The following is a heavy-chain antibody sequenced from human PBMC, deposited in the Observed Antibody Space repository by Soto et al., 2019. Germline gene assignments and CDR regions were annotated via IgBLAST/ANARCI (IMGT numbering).Heavy chain of an antibody. CDR3: ATDPYCGGDCYAKYYGMDV. Sequence: ASVKVSCKVSGYTLTELSMHWVRQAPGKGLEWMGGFDPEDGETIYAQKFQGRVTMTEDTSTDTAYMELSSLRSEDTAVYYCATDPYCGGDCYAKYYGMDVWGQGTTVTVYS. J-gene: IGHJ6*02. V-gene: IGHV1-24*01. CDR2: FDPEDGET. D-gene: IGHD2-21*02. CDR1: GYTLTELS.